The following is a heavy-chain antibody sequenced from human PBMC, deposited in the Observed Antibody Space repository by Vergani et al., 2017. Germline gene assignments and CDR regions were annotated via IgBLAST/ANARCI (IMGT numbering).Heavy chain of an antibody. CDR2: ISSSGSTI. Sequence: EVQLVESGGGLVQPGGSLRLSCAASGFTFSSYEMNWVRQAPGKGLDWVSYISSSGSTIYYADSVKGGFTISRDNAKNSLYLQMNSLRAEDTAVYYCARYIVATITYYYYYYMDVWGKGTTVTVSS. V-gene: IGHV3-48*03. J-gene: IGHJ6*03. CDR1: GFTFSSYE. D-gene: IGHD5-12*01. CDR3: ARYIVATITYYYYYYMDV.